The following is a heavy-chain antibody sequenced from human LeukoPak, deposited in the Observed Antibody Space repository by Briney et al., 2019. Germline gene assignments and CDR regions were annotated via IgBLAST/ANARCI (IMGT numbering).Heavy chain of an antibody. V-gene: IGHV3-7*03. CDR3: TTVSRKISEQQLTPG. Sequence: GGSLRLSCAASGFIFSSYWMSWVRQAPGKGLEWVANIKQDGSEKYYVDSVKGRFTISRDNAKNSLYLKMNSLKTEDTAIYYCTTVSRKISEQQLTPGWGQGTLVTVSS. CDR2: IKQDGSEK. CDR1: GFIFSSYW. J-gene: IGHJ4*02. D-gene: IGHD6-13*01.